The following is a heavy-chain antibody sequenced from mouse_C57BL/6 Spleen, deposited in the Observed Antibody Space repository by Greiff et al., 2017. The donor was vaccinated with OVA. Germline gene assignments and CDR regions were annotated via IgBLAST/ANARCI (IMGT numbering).Heavy chain of an antibody. J-gene: IGHJ3*01. CDR2: IDPENGDT. CDR1: GFDITDDY. D-gene: IGHD2-4*01. Sequence: EVQLQQSGAELVRPGASVKLSCTASGFDITDDYMHWVKQRPEQGLEWIGWIDPENGDTEYASKFQGKATITADTSSNTAYLRLSSLTSEDTAVYYCTTHYDYVAYWGQGTLVTVSA. CDR3: TTHYDYVAY. V-gene: IGHV14-4*01.